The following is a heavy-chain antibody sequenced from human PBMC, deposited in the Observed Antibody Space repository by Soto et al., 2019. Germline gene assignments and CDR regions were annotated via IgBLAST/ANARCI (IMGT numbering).Heavy chain of an antibody. Sequence: PGGSLRLSCSASGFTFSSYAMHWVRQAPGKGLEYVSSISTNGGSTHYADSVKGRFTISRDNSKNTQYLQMSSLRADDTAVYYWVKGEYYYDSSVYYPFDYGGQGTLVTV. CDR2: ISTNGGST. CDR1: GFTFSSYA. V-gene: IGHV3-64D*06. CDR3: VKGEYYYDSSVYYPFDY. D-gene: IGHD3-22*01. J-gene: IGHJ4*02.